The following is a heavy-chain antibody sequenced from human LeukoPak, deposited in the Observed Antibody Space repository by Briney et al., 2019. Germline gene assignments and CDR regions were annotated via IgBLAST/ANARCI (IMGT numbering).Heavy chain of an antibody. Sequence: PSETLSLTCTVSGGSISSYYWSWIRQPPGKGLEWIGCIYYSGNNNYNPALKSRVTISVDPSKNQCALKLSSVTAADTAVYYCARLLTVTTGYYFDYWGQGTLVTVSS. CDR1: GGSISSYY. J-gene: IGHJ4*02. V-gene: IGHV4-59*08. D-gene: IGHD4-17*01. CDR3: ARLLTVTTGYYFDY. CDR2: IYYSGNN.